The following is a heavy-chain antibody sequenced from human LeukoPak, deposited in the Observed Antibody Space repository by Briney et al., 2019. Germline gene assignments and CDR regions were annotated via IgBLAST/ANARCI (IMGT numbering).Heavy chain of an antibody. D-gene: IGHD3-3*01. CDR3: ARAPYDFWSGNNWFDP. J-gene: IGHJ5*02. CDR2: ISAYNGNT. CDR1: GYTFTSYG. Sequence: GASVKVSCKASGYTFTSYGISWVRQAPGQGLEWMGWISAYNGNTNYAQKLQGRVTMTTDTSKSRAYMELTSLRSDDTAVYYCARAPYDFWSGNNWFDPWGQGTLVTVSS. V-gene: IGHV1-18*01.